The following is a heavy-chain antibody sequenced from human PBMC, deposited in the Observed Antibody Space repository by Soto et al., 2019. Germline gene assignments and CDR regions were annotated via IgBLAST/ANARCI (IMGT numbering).Heavy chain of an antibody. CDR2: ISGSGGST. CDR1: GFTFSSYA. V-gene: IGHV3-23*01. J-gene: IGHJ4*02. Sequence: GGSLRLSCAASGFTFSSYAMSWVRQAPGKGLEWVSAISGSGGSTYYADSVKGRFTISRDNSKNTLYLQMNSLRAEDTAVYYCAKARDFWSGPTDFDYWGQGTLVTVSS. D-gene: IGHD3-3*01. CDR3: AKARDFWSGPTDFDY.